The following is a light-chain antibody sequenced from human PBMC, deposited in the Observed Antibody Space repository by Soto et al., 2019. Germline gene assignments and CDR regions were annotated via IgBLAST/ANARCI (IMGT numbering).Light chain of an antibody. V-gene: IGLV2-8*01. CDR3: RSSVGTNSYV. Sequence: QSALTQPPSASGSPGQSVTISCTGTSSDVGGYDYVSWYKQHPGKAPKLMIYEVSKRPSGVPARFSGSKSGNTAALTVSGLPAEDEADYYCRSSVGTNSYVFGTGTKLTVL. CDR2: EVS. J-gene: IGLJ1*01. CDR1: SSDVGGYDY.